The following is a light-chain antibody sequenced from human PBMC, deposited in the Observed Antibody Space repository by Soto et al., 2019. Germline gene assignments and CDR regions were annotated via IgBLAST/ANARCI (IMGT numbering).Light chain of an antibody. CDR3: RSYASSNNF. J-gene: IGLJ1*01. V-gene: IGLV2-8*01. CDR1: SSDVGAYNY. CDR2: EVS. Sequence: QSALTQPPSASGSPGQSVTISCTGTSSDVGAYNYVSWYQQHPGKAPKLMIYEVSKRPSGVPDRFSGSKSGNTASLTVSGLQAEDEADYYCRSYASSNNFFGTGTKVTVL.